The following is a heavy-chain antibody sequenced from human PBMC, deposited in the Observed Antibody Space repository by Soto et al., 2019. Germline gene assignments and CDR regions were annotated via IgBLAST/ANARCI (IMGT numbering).Heavy chain of an antibody. J-gene: IGHJ5*02. CDR2: IYHSGST. CDR3: ARGQGDSSARVGWFDP. V-gene: IGHV4-30-2*01. Sequence: QLQLQESGSGLVKPSQTLSLTCAVSGGSISSGGYSWSWIRQPPGKGLEWIGYIYHSGSTYYNPSLKSRVTISVDRSKNQFSLKLSSVTAADTAVYYCARGQGDSSARVGWFDPWGQGTLVTVSS. CDR1: GGSISSGGYS. D-gene: IGHD3-22*01.